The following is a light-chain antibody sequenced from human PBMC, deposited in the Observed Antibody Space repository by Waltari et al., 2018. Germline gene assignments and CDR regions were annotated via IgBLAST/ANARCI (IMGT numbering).Light chain of an antibody. CDR3: YSTDFSGHDRV. V-gene: IGLV3-10*01. J-gene: IGLJ3*02. CDR2: EDI. Sequence: SYELTQPPSVSVSPGQTARITCSGDALSKKYAYWYQQKSGQAPVLVIDEDIKRPTGNPERFSGSSSGTTATLTISGAHVDDEADYYCYSTDFSGHDRVFGGGTKLTIL. CDR1: ALSKKY.